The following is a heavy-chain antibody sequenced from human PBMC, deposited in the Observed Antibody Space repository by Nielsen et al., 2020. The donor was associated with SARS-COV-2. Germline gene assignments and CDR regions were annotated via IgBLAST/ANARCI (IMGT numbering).Heavy chain of an antibody. CDR3: AKSVGYGCSDSGCSTGHLDH. D-gene: IGHD2-15*01. CDR2: ISYDRSNI. V-gene: IGHV3-30*18. J-gene: IGHJ4*01. Sequence: GESLKISCAASGFTVSSNYMSWVRQAPGKGLEWVAAISYDRSNIYYADSVKGRFTISRDSSRNTLNLHMNSLRSEDTAVYYCAKSVGYGCSDSGCSTGHLDHWGPGTQVTVSS. CDR1: GFTVSSNY.